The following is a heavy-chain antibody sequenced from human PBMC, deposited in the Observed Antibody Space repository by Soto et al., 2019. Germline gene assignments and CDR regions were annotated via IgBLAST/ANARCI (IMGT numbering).Heavy chain of an antibody. CDR1: GFTFSDYY. J-gene: IGHJ5*02. D-gene: IGHD3-10*01. CDR3: ARDRGFGELNNWFDP. CDR2: ISSSGSTI. Sequence: PGGSLRLSCAASGFTFSDYYMSWIRQAPGKGLEWVSYISSSGSTIYYADSVKGRFTISRDNAKNSLYLQTNSLRAEDTAVYYCARDRGFGELNNWFDPWGQGTLVTVSS. V-gene: IGHV3-11*01.